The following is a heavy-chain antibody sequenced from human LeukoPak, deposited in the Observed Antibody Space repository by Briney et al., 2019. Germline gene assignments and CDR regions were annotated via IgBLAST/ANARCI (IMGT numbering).Heavy chain of an antibody. Sequence: SETLSLTCAVSGGSLSSGGYCWGWLRQPPGTGLEWIGYIDYSGSTYYNPSLKSRVTMTVHTSKNQFSLKLSSLTAADSAVLSGVRSSEGGYYYDSRGYYAVILDAFDIWGQGTMVAVSS. D-gene: IGHD3-22*01. J-gene: IGHJ3*02. CDR3: VRSSEGGYYYDSRGYYAVILDAFDI. CDR1: GGSLSSGGYC. CDR2: IDYSGST. V-gene: IGHV4-30-4*07.